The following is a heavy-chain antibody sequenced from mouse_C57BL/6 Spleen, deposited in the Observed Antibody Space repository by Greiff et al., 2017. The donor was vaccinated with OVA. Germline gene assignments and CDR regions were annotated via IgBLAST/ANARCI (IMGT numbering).Heavy chain of an antibody. V-gene: IGHV10-1*01. CDR3: VSNYYGSSVGWYFDV. Sequence: EVKLVEPGGGLVQPKGSLKLSCAASGFSFNTYAMNWVRQAPGKGLEWVARIRSTSNNYATYYADSVKDRFTISRDDSESMLYLQMNNLKTEDTAMYYCVSNYYGSSVGWYFDVWGTGTTVTVSS. CDR1: GFSFNTYA. CDR2: IRSTSNNYAT. J-gene: IGHJ1*03. D-gene: IGHD1-1*01.